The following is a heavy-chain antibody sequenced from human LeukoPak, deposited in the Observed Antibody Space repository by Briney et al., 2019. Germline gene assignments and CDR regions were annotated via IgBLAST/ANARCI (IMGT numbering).Heavy chain of an antibody. V-gene: IGHV1-2*02. CDR2: IDPNSGGT. CDR3: ARAQRYQLLSGTDY. J-gene: IGHJ4*02. Sequence: ASVKVSCKASGYTFTGYYMHWVRQAPGQGLEWMGWIDPNSGGTNYALKFQGRVTMARDTSISTAYMELSRLRSDGTAVYYCARAQRYQLLSGTDYWGQGTLVTVSS. CDR1: GYTFTGYY. D-gene: IGHD2-2*01.